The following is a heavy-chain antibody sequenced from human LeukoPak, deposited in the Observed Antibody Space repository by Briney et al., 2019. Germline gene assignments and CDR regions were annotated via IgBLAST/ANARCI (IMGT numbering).Heavy chain of an antibody. J-gene: IGHJ6*02. CDR3: AKALNYYDSSGYSGLYYYYYGMDV. D-gene: IGHD3-22*01. V-gene: IGHV3-30*02. CDR2: IRYDGSNK. Sequence: PGGSLRLSCAASGFTFSSYGMHWVRQAPGKGLEWVAFIRYDGSNKYYADSVKGRFTISRDNSKNTLYLQMNSLRAEDTAVYYCAKALNYYDSSGYSGLYYYYYGMDVWGQGTTVTASS. CDR1: GFTFSSYG.